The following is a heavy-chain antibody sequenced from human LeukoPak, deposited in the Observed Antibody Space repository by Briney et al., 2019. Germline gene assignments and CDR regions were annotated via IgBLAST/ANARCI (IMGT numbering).Heavy chain of an antibody. J-gene: IGHJ4*02. Sequence: LGGSLRLSCAASGFTFSSYSMNWIRQAPGKGLEWVSSISSSSSYIYYADAVKGRFTISRDNARNSLYLQMNSLRAEDTAVYYCARDAPSYSYGLLDYWGQGTLVTVSS. D-gene: IGHD5-18*01. CDR2: ISSSSSYI. CDR3: ARDAPSYSYGLLDY. CDR1: GFTFSSYS. V-gene: IGHV3-21*01.